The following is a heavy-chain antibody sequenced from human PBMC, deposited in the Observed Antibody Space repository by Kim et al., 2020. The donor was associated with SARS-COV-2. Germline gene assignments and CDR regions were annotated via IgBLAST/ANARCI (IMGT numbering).Heavy chain of an antibody. CDR2: INPNSGDT. Sequence: ASVKVSCKASGYIFTGQYMHWVRQTPGQGLEWMGWINPNSGDTNYAQKFQGRVSMTTDTSISTAYMELIRLTSDDTAVYYCARAYREGHWSYYPWGQGTLVTVSS. V-gene: IGHV1-2*02. CDR3: ARAYREGHWSYYP. D-gene: IGHD2-8*02. CDR1: GYIFTGQY. J-gene: IGHJ5*02.